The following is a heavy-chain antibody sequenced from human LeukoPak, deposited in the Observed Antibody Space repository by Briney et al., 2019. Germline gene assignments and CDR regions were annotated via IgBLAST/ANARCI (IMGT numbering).Heavy chain of an antibody. Sequence: ASVKVSCKASGYTFTSYGISWVRQAPGQGLGGKGLISAYNGNTNYSQKLQGRVTMTTDTSTSTAYTELRSLRSDDTAVYYCAGDVRYYYGSGSYNGYYYGMDVWGKGTTVTVSS. CDR2: ISAYNGNT. CDR1: GYTFTSYG. CDR3: AGDVRYYYGSGSYNGYYYGMDV. V-gene: IGHV1-18*04. J-gene: IGHJ6*04. D-gene: IGHD3-10*01.